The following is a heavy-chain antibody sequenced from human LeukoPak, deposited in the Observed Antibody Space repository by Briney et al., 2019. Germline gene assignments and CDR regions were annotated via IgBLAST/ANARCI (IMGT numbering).Heavy chain of an antibody. CDR1: GFTFINVW. CDR2: IKSKTDGGAT. CDR3: TTHRIAVTGTAGH. J-gene: IGHJ4*02. V-gene: IGHV3-15*01. Sequence: GGPLRLSCAASGFTFINVWMTWARQAPGKGLEWVGRIKSKTDGGATEYAAPVKGRFTLSRDDSKNTLYLQMNSLKTEDTAVYYCTTHRIAVTGTAGHWGQGTLVTVSS. D-gene: IGHD6-19*01.